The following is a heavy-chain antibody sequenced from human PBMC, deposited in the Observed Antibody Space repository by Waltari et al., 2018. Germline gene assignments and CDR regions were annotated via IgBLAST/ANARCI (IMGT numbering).Heavy chain of an antibody. V-gene: IGHV4-4*02. J-gene: IGHJ4*01. D-gene: IGHD2-15*01. Sequence: QLQLQESGPGLVKPSGTLSLTCAVSGESMSSSYVWNWVRQPPGKGLEWIGQVRGDGRTNYNPSFASRLTISLDTSTDHFSLRLTSATAADTAVYYCARDRGRGLYLDSWG. CDR3: ARDRGRGLYLDS. CDR2: VRGDGRT. CDR1: GESMSSSYV.